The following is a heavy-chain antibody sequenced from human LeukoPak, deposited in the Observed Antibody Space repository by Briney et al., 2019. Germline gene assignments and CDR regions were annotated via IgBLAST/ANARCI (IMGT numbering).Heavy chain of an antibody. J-gene: IGHJ4*02. CDR3: ARGSRYSSGWYGVGDFDY. CDR2: ISSNGGST. CDR1: GFTFSSYA. D-gene: IGHD6-19*01. V-gene: IGHV3-64*01. Sequence: SGGSLRLSCAASGFTFSSYAMHWVRQAPGKGLEYVSAISSNGGSTYYANSVKGRFTISRDDSKNTLYLQMGSLRAEDMAVYYCARGSRYSSGWYGVGDFDYWGQGTLVTVSS.